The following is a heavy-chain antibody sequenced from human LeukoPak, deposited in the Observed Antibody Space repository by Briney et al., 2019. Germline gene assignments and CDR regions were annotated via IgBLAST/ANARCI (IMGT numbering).Heavy chain of an antibody. V-gene: IGHV4-59*01. CDR1: GGSISSYY. Sequence: SETLSLTCTVSGGSISSYYWSWIRQPPGKGLEWIGYIYYSGSTNYNPSLKSRVTISVDTSKNQFSLKLSSVTAADTAVYYCARGRVSGYLDYWGQGTLVTVSS. D-gene: IGHD3-3*01. CDR3: ARGRVSGYLDY. J-gene: IGHJ4*02. CDR2: IYYSGST.